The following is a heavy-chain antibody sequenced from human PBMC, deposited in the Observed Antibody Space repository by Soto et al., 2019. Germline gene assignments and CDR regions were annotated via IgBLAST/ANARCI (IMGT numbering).Heavy chain of an antibody. CDR2: ISPYNGNT. V-gene: IGHV1-18*01. CDR3: ARDRSYYRAF. CDR1: GYTFPNYG. Sequence: SVKVSCKASGYTFPNYGVSWVRQAPGQGLEWMGWISPYNGNTNYAQKFQGRVTVTADTSTSTAYMELRSLRSDDTAVYYCARDRSYYRAFWGQGTLVTVSS. D-gene: IGHD3-10*01. J-gene: IGHJ4*02.